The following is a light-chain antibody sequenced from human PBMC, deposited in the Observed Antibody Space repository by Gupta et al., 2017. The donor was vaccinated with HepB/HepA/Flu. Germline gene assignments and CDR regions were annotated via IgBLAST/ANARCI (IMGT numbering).Light chain of an antibody. Sequence: EIVLTPSPGPLSLSPGERATPSCRASQSVSRSYLAWYQQKPGQAPRLLIYGASSRATGIPARFSGSGSGTDFTLTISSLEPEDFAVYYCQQDGNSPLTFGGGTKVEIK. CDR3: QQDGNSPLT. J-gene: IGKJ4*01. V-gene: IGKV3-20*01. CDR2: GAS. CDR1: QSVSRSY.